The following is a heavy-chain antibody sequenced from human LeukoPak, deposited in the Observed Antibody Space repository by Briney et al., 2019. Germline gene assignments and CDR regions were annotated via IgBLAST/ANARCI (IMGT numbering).Heavy chain of an antibody. J-gene: IGHJ4*02. CDR1: GGSISSSSYY. CDR2: IYYSGST. CDR3: ARVGVGATLDY. V-gene: IGHV4-39*07. Sequence: PPETLSLTCTVYGGSISSSSYYWGWIRQPPGKGLEWIGSIYYSGSTYYNPSLKSRVTISVDTSKNQFSLKLSSVTAADTAVYYCARVGVGATLDYWGQGTLVTVSS. D-gene: IGHD1-26*01.